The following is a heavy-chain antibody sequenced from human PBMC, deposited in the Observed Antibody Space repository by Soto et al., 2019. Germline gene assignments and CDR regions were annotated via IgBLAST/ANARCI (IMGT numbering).Heavy chain of an antibody. J-gene: IGHJ4*02. V-gene: IGHV4-61*01. CDR2: FYYTGSI. D-gene: IGHD3-9*01. CDR1: GGSVSSGNYY. Sequence: SETLSLTCTVSGGSVSSGNYYWSWIRQPPGKGLEWIGYFYYTGSINYNPSLKSQVTIFIDASKNQFSLRLSSVTAVDTAVYYFAWSPLYYDILTGTRFDYFDHWGQGTLVTVSS. CDR3: AWSPLYYDILTGTRFDYFDH.